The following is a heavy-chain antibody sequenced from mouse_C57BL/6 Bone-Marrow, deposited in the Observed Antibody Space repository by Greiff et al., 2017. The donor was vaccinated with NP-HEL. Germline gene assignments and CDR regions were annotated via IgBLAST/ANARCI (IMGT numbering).Heavy chain of an antibody. CDR1: GYTFTSYG. Sequence: QVQLKQSGAELARPGASVKLSCKASGYTFTSYGISWVKQRTGQGLEWIGEIYPRSGNTYYYEKFKGKATLPAHQSSSTAYMELRSLTSEDSAVYFCARIHEEEWGQGTLVTVTA. V-gene: IGHV1-81*01. J-gene: IGHJ3*01. CDR2: IYPRSGNT. CDR3: ARIHEEE.